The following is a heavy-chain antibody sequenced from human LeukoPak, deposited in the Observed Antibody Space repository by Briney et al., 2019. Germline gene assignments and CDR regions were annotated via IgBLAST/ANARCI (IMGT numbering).Heavy chain of an antibody. J-gene: IGHJ3*02. CDR3: ARRSAAKDAFDI. Sequence: GGSLRLSCAASGFTFSSYWMYWVRQAPGKGLVWVSRINSDGSSTSYADPVKGRFTISRDNAKNTLYLQMNSLRAEDTAVYYCARRSAAKDAFDIWGQGTMVTVSS. D-gene: IGHD6-25*01. CDR1: GFTFSSYW. V-gene: IGHV3-74*01. CDR2: INSDGSST.